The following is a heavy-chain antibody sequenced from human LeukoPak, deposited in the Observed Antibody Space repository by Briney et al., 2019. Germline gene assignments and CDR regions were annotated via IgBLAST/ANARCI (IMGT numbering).Heavy chain of an antibody. D-gene: IGHD3-22*01. CDR1: GGSVSSGSYY. V-gene: IGHV4-31*03. Sequence: SETLSLTCTVSGGSVSSGSYYWSWIRQHPGKGLEWIGYIYYSGSTYYNPSLKGRVTISVDTSKNQFSLKLSSVTAADTAVYYCARSYDSSGTSGYWGQGTLVTVSS. CDR2: IYYSGST. CDR3: ARSYDSSGTSGY. J-gene: IGHJ4*02.